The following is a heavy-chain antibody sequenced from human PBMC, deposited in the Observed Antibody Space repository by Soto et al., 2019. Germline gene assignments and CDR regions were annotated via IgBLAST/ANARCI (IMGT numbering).Heavy chain of an antibody. V-gene: IGHV5-10-1*01. CDR2: IDPSDSQT. D-gene: IGHD3-22*01. CDR3: ARQIYDSDTGPNFQYYFDS. CDR1: GYSFAGYW. J-gene: IGHJ4*02. Sequence: GESLKLSCKGSGYSFAGYWITWVRQKPGKGLEWMGRIDPSDSQTYYSPSFRGHVTISVAKSITTVFLQWSSLRASDTAMYYCARQIYDSDTGPNFQYYFDSWGQGTPVTVAS.